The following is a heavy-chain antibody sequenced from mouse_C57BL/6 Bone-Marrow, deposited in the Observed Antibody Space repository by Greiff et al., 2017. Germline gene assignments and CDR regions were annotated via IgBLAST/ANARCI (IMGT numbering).Heavy chain of an antibody. Sequence: EVMLVESGGGLVQPGGSLKLSCAASGFTFSDYYMYWVRQTPEKRLEWVAYISNGGGSTYYPDTVKGRFTISRDNAKNTLYLQMSRLKSEDTAMYYCAGQGFAYWGQGTRVTVSA. CDR3: AGQGFAY. CDR2: ISNGGGST. V-gene: IGHV5-12*01. CDR1: GFTFSDYY. J-gene: IGHJ3*01.